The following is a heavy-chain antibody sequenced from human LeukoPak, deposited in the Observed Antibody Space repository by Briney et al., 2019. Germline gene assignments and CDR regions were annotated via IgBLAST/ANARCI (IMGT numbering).Heavy chain of an antibody. J-gene: IGHJ1*01. V-gene: IGHV1-46*01. CDR2: INPSGGST. CDR1: GYTFINYY. D-gene: IGHD3-22*01. CDR3: ARPDIGGYSVFQY. Sequence: GSSVKVSCKASGYTFINYYMHWVRQPPGQGLEWMGIINPSGGSTSYAQKFQGRVTMTVDTSISTAFMELSRLQSDDTAVYYCARPDIGGYSVFQYWGQATLVTVSS.